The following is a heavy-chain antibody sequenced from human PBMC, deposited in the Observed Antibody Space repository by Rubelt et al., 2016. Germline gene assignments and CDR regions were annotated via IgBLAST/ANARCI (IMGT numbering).Heavy chain of an antibody. CDR3: ARDPQYSSGWYYFDY. J-gene: IGHJ4*02. Sequence: QVQLVESGGGVVQPGRSLRLSCAASGFTFSSYAMHWVRQAPGKGLEWVAVISYDGSNKYYADSVKGRFTISRDNSKNTLYLQMNSLRAEDTAVYYCARDPQYSSGWYYFDYWGQGTLVTVSS. D-gene: IGHD6-19*01. V-gene: IGHV3-30*04. CDR2: ISYDGSNK. CDR1: GFTFSSYA.